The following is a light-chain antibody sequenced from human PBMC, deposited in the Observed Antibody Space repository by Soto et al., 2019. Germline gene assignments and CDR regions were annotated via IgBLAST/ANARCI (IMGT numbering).Light chain of an antibody. CDR1: SSDVGGYNY. CDR3: SSYTSISTYV. V-gene: IGLV2-14*01. Sequence: QSALAQPASVSGSLGQSITISCTGTSSDVGGYNYVSWYQQHPGKAPKVIIYEVSNRPSGVSNRFFGSKSGNTASLTISGLQPEDEADYYCSSYTSISTYVFGTGPKV. J-gene: IGLJ1*01. CDR2: EVS.